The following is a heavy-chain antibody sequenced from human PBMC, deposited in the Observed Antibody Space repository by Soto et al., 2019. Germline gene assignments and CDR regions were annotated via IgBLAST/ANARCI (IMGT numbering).Heavy chain of an antibody. CDR3: ARGRYLDY. J-gene: IGHJ4*02. CDR1: GYAFTTYD. V-gene: IGHV1-18*03. CDR2: ISAHNGNT. Sequence: QVHLVQSGAEVKKPGASVKVSCQGSGYAFTTYDITWVRQAPGQGLEWMGWISAHNGNTNYAQKLQGRVTVTRDTSTSTAYMELRSLRYDDMAVYYCARGRYLDYWGQGALVTVSS.